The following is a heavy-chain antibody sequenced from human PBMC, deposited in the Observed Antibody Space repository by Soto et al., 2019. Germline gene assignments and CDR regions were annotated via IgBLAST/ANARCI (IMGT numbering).Heavy chain of an antibody. CDR3: FRGGVTSRTFDY. D-gene: IGHD3-16*01. J-gene: IGHJ4*02. Sequence: GESLKISCKASGYIIKNYWIGWVRQMPGQGLEWMGIIFPDNSDTRYSPSFQGHVTISVDKSISTAYVQWSSLKASDSAIYYCFRGGVTSRTFDYWGQGTLVTVSS. CDR2: IFPDNSDT. V-gene: IGHV5-51*01. CDR1: GYIIKNYW.